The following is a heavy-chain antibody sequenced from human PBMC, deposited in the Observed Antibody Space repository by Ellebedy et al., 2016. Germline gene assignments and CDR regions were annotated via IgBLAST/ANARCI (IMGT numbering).Heavy chain of an antibody. CDR3: ARAVRPHYYFDY. J-gene: IGHJ4*02. CDR2: INHSGST. CDR1: GFTFSSYW. Sequence: ESLKISCAASGFTFSSYWMSWIRQPPGKGLEWIGEINHSGSTNYNPSLKSRVTISVDTSKNQFSLKLSSVTAADTAVYYCARAVRPHYYFDYWGQGTLVTVSS. V-gene: IGHV4-34*01.